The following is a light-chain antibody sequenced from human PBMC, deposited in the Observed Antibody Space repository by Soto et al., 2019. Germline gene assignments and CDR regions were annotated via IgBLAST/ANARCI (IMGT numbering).Light chain of an antibody. CDR3: SSYTRSSTYV. J-gene: IGLJ1*01. Sequence: QSALAQPASVSGSPGQSITISCTGTSSDVGGYNYVSWYQQHPGKAPKLMIYEVSNRPSGVSTRFSDPRVSNRFSGSKSGNTASLTISGLQAEDEADYYCSSYTRSSTYVFGTGTNVTVL. CDR2: EVS. CDR1: SSDVGGYNY. V-gene: IGLV2-14*01.